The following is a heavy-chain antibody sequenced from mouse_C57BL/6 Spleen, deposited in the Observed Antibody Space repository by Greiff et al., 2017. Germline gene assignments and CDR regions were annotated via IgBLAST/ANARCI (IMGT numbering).Heavy chain of an antibody. J-gene: IGHJ1*03. CDR2: IDPETGGT. CDR3: DYYGSSYRYFDG. Sequence: VKLQESGAELVRPGASVTLSCKASGYTFTDYEMHWVKQTPVHGLEWIGAIDPETGGTAYNQKFKGKAILTADKSSSTAYMELRSLTSEDSAVYYCDYYGSSYRYFDGWGTGTTVTVAS. D-gene: IGHD1-1*01. CDR1: GYTFTDYE. V-gene: IGHV1-15*01.